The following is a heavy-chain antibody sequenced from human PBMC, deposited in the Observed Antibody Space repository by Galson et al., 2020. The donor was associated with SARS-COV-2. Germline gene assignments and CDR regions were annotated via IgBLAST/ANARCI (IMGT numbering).Heavy chain of an antibody. Sequence: GESLKISCAASGFTFSSYIMNWVRQAPGKGLEWVSSISSSSSYIYYADSVKGRFTISRDNAKNSLYLQMNRLRAEDTAVYYCARDQYYDFWSGYYPPEYWGQGTLVTVPS. D-gene: IGHD3-3*01. J-gene: IGHJ4*02. CDR3: ARDQYYDFWSGYYPPEY. V-gene: IGHV3-21*01. CDR1: GFTFSSYI. CDR2: ISSSSSYI.